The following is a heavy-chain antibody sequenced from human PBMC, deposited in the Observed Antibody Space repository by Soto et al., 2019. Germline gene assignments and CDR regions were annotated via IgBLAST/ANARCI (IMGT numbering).Heavy chain of an antibody. CDR3: ARDRGHCSGGSCYYYYGMDV. CDR1: GFTFSSYA. CDR2: ISYDGSNK. Sequence: VQLVESGGGVVQPGRSLRLSCAASGFTFSSYAMHWVRQAPGKGLEWVAVISYDGSNKYYADSVKGRFTISRDNSKNTLYLQMNSLRAEDTAVYYCARDRGHCSGGSCYYYYGMDVWGQGTTVTVSS. D-gene: IGHD2-15*01. V-gene: IGHV3-30-3*01. J-gene: IGHJ6*02.